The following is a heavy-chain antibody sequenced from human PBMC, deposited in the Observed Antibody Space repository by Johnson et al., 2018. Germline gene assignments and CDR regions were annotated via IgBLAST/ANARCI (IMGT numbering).Heavy chain of an antibody. CDR2: IRRTAYGGTT. CDR3: TRDHTVLWCGGFRWYCYMDV. J-gene: IGHJ6*03. Sequence: EVQLVESGGGLVQPGRSLRLSCTASGFIFGDYAMSWLRQAPGKGLEWVGFIRRTAYGGTTEYAASVKGRFTISRDDSKSIAYLQMNSLKPEDTAVYYCTRDHTVLWCGGFRWYCYMDVWGQGNAVTVSS. V-gene: IGHV3-49*03. CDR1: GFIFGDYA. D-gene: IGHD3-10*01.